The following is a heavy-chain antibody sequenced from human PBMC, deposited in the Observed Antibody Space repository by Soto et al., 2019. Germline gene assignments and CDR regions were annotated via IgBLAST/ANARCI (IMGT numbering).Heavy chain of an antibody. Sequence: ASVKVSCKASGYTFTSYYMHWVRQAPGQGLEWMGIINPSGGSTSYAQKFQGRVTLTRDMSITTAYMELSRMRSDDTAIYYCARSIGSYSYYGMDVWGQGTTVTAP. D-gene: IGHD1-26*01. V-gene: IGHV1-46*01. CDR2: INPSGGST. J-gene: IGHJ6*02. CDR3: ARSIGSYSYYGMDV. CDR1: GYTFTSYY.